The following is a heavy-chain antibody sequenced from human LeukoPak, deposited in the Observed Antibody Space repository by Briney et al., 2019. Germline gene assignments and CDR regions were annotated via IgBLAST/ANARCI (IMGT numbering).Heavy chain of an antibody. CDR2: IKQDGSEK. CDR1: GFTFSSYW. Sequence: GGSLRLSCAASGFTFSSYWMSWVRQAPGKGLEWVANIKQDGSEKYYVDSVKGRFTISRDNAKNSLYLQMNSLRGEDAAVYYCAKDPNSGGWSFEYWGQGILVTVSS. J-gene: IGHJ4*02. CDR3: AKDPNSGGWSFEY. D-gene: IGHD6-19*01. V-gene: IGHV3-7*01.